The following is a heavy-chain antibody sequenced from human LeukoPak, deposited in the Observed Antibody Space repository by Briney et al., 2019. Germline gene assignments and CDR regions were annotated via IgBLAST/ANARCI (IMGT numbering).Heavy chain of an antibody. CDR1: GFTFSTYA. J-gene: IGHJ4*02. V-gene: IGHV3-23*01. Sequence: PGGSLRLSCAASGFTFSTYAMSWVRQAPGKGLEWVSAISGTDGSTYYADSVKGRFTISRDNSKNTLYLQINSLKTEDTAMYYCSTGAPVSGLLFDYWGQGTLLTVSS. D-gene: IGHD6-25*01. CDR2: ISGTDGST. CDR3: STGAPVSGLLFDY.